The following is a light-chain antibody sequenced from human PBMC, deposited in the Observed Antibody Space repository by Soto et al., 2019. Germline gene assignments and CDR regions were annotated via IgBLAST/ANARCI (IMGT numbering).Light chain of an antibody. Sequence: QSVLTQPPSVSGSPGQSVTISCTGTSSDVGSNNRVSWYQQPPGTAPKLMIYEVSNRPSGVPDRFSGSKFGNTASLTISGLQAEDEAEYYCSSYTSSSTFVFGGGTKLTVL. V-gene: IGLV2-18*02. J-gene: IGLJ2*01. CDR2: EVS. CDR1: SSDVGSNNR. CDR3: SSYTSSSTFV.